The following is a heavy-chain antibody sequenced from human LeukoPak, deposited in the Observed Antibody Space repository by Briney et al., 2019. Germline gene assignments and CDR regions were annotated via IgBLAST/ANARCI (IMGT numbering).Heavy chain of an antibody. CDR1: GGSISSYY. Sequence: SETLSLTCTVSGGSISSYYWSWIRQPPGKGLEWIGYIYYSGSTNYNPSLKSRVTISVDTSKNQFSLKLSSVTAADTAVYYCARDLAYCSSTSCYWGEWFDPWGQGTLVTVSS. V-gene: IGHV4-59*01. CDR2: IYYSGST. J-gene: IGHJ5*02. D-gene: IGHD2-2*01. CDR3: ARDLAYCSSTSCYWGEWFDP.